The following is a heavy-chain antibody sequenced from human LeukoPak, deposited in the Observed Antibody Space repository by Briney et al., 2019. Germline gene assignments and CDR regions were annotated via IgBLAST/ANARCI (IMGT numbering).Heavy chain of an antibody. D-gene: IGHD6-13*01. Sequence: PSETLSLTCTVSGDSFSSSNYYWGWIRQPPGKGLEWIGKIYYSGSRSYNPSLKSRVTIFVDTSKKQFSLKLSSVTAADTAVYYCARQLAAAGHFDYWGQGTLVTVSS. CDR1: GDSFSSSNYY. CDR3: ARQLAAAGHFDY. V-gene: IGHV4-39*01. J-gene: IGHJ4*02. CDR2: IYYSGSR.